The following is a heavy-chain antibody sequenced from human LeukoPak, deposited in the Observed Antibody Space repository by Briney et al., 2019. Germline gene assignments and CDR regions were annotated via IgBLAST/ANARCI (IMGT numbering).Heavy chain of an antibody. CDR3: ARSPGTAVTRGDF. Sequence: ASVKVSCKASGGTFSSYAISWVRQAPGQGLEWMGWISVYNGHTNYAQKLQGRVTMTTDTSTNTAYMDLRSLRSDDTAVYYCARSPGTAVTRGDFWGQGTLVTVSS. CDR2: ISVYNGHT. V-gene: IGHV1-18*01. CDR1: GGTFSSYA. J-gene: IGHJ4*02. D-gene: IGHD2-2*01.